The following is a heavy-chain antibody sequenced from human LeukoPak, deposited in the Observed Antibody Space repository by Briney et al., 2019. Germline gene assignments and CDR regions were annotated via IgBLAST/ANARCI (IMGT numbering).Heavy chain of an antibody. D-gene: IGHD5/OR15-5a*01. V-gene: IGHV3-15*01. Sequence: KPGGSLRLSCAASAFTFSSYWMHWVRQAPGKGLEWVGSIRSKTDGRTTDFATHVKGRVTISRDDSKSTLYLHMDSLTTEDTAVYYCPTACLHWGQGTLVSVSS. J-gene: IGHJ4*02. CDR3: PTACLH. CDR1: AFTFSSYW. CDR2: IRSKTDGRTT.